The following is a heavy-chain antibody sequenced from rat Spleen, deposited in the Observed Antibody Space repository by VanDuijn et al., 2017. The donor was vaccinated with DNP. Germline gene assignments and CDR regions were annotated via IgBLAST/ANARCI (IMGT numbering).Heavy chain of an antibody. J-gene: IGHJ2*01. Sequence: EVQLQESGPGLVKPSQSLSLTCSVTGYSITSSYRWNWIRKFPGNKLEWMGYINSAGSTNYNPSLKSRISITRDTSKNQFFLQVNSVTTEDTATYYCAREGTTGIIDYWGQGVMVTVSS. V-gene: IGHV3-3*01. CDR3: AREGTTGIIDY. D-gene: IGHD1-9*01. CDR1: GYSITSSYR. CDR2: INSAGST.